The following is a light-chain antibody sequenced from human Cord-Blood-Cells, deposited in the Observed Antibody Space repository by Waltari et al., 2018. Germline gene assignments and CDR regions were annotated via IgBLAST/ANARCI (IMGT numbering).Light chain of an antibody. V-gene: IGLV1-40*01. J-gene: IGLJ3*02. CDR2: GNS. CDR1: SLHIGAAYD. Sequence: QSVLMQTPSASGAPGQRVTIACSGSSLHIGAAYDVHWYQQLPGTAPKLLINGNSNRPSGVPDRFSGSKSGTSAALAITGLQAEDEADYYGQSYNSSLRVFGGGTKLTVL. CDR3: QSYNSSLRV.